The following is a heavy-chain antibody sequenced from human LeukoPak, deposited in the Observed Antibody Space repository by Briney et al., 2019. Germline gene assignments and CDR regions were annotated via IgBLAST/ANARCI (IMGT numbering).Heavy chain of an antibody. J-gene: IGHJ5*02. CDR1: GGSFSGYY. Sequence: SETLSLTCAVYGGSFSGYYWSWIRQPPGKGLEWIGEINHSGSTNYNPSLTSRVTISVDTSKNQFSLKLSSVTAADTAVYYCARPSQGYCSSTSCYDRWFDPWGQGTLVTVSS. CDR3: ARPSQGYCSSTSCYDRWFDP. CDR2: INHSGST. D-gene: IGHD2-2*01. V-gene: IGHV4-34*01.